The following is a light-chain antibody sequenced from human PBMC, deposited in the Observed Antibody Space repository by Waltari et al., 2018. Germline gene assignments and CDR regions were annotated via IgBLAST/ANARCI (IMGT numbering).Light chain of an antibody. CDR2: HAS. Sequence: EIVLTQSPATLSLSPGDRATLSCRASQSVGNSLAWYQQTPGQAPRLLMYHASNRATGIPARFSGSGSGTDFTLTISSLEPEDFAVYYCQQRSDLPQTCGGGTKVEMK. CDR3: QQRSDLPQT. CDR1: QSVGNS. V-gene: IGKV3-11*01. J-gene: IGKJ4*01.